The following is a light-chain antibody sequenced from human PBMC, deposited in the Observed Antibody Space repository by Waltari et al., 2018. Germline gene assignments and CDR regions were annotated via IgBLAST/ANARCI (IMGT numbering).Light chain of an antibody. J-gene: IGLJ2*01. CDR3: QTWDRRIPI. Sequence: SYELTQSPSVSVSPRLPAPIPCSGENLGDKFVSWYQQKPGQSPILVIFENRRRPLVVPERFSGSNSGNTATLTSSGTQTLDEADYYCQTWDRRIPIFGGGTKLTVL. CDR1: NLGDKF. CDR2: ENR. V-gene: IGLV3-1*01.